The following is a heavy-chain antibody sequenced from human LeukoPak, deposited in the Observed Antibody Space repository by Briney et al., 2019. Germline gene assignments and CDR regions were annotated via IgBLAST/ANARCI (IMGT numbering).Heavy chain of an antibody. Sequence: SQTLSLTCAVSGGSISSGGYYWSWIRQPPGKGLEWIGEINHSGSTNYNPSLKSRVTISVDTSKNQFSVKLSSVTAADTAVYYCARGRKWQLAANWFDPWGQGTLVTVSS. D-gene: IGHD6-13*01. CDR1: GGSISSGGYY. CDR3: ARGRKWQLAANWFDP. V-gene: IGHV4-30-2*01. J-gene: IGHJ5*02. CDR2: INHSGST.